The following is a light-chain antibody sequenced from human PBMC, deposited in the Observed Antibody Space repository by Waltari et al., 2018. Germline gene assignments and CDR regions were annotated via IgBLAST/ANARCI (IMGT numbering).Light chain of an antibody. CDR3: ATWDDSLNWV. Sequence: QSALTQPPSVSGTPGQRVTISCSGSYSNIGSRAVTWYQQLPGTAPKLLIYGNDHRPSGVPDRFSGSKSGTSASLAISGHQSEDEADYYCATWDDSLNWVFGGGTKLTVL. CDR1: YSNIGSRA. J-gene: IGLJ3*02. V-gene: IGLV1-44*01. CDR2: GND.